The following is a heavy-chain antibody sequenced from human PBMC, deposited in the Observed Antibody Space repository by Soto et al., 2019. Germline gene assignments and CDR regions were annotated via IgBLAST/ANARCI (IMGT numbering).Heavy chain of an antibody. CDR3: ARGGVSTRTFDY. CDR2: IYPRDSDT. Sequence: GESLKISCKGSGYNFAGYWIAWVRQMPGNGLELMGIIYPRDSDTRYRPSFQGQVTISADKSISSAYLQWSSLRASDTAMYFCARGGVSTRTFDYWGQGTPVTVSS. D-gene: IGHD3-3*01. V-gene: IGHV5-51*01. J-gene: IGHJ4*02. CDR1: GYNFAGYW.